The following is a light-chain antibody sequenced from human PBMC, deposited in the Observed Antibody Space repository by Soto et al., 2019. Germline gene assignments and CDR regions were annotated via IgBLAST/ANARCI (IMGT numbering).Light chain of an antibody. V-gene: IGLV1-44*01. Sequence: QSILTQPPSVSGTPGQRVTISCSGSSANIGSNTVNWYQHLPGSAPRLLIFIYDQRPSGVPDRFSGSKSGTSASLAISGLRSEDEADYYCAAWDDSLSGWVFGGGTKLTVL. CDR3: AAWDDSLSGWV. J-gene: IGLJ3*02. CDR1: SANIGSNT. CDR2: IYD.